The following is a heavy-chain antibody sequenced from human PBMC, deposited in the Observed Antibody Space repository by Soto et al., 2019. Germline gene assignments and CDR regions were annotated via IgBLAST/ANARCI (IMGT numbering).Heavy chain of an antibody. V-gene: IGHV3-23*01. Sequence: EVQLLESGGGLVQPGGSLRLSCAASGFTFSSYAMSWVRQAPGKGLEWVSAISGSGGSTYYADSVKGRFTISRDNSKNTLYLHMNSLRAEDTAVYYCAKDHADGDYVGWFYHWGQGSLVTVSS. J-gene: IGHJ5*02. CDR2: ISGSGGST. CDR3: AKDHADGDYVGWFYH. D-gene: IGHD4-17*01. CDR1: GFTFSSYA.